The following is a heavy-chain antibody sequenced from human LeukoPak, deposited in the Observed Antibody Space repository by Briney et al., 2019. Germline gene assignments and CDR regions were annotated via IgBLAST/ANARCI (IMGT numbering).Heavy chain of an antibody. CDR2: IKQNGSEK. Sequence: PGGSLRLSCAASGFTFSSYGMTWVRQAPGKGLEWVANIKQNGSEKYYVDSVKGRFTISRDNAKNSLYLQMNSLRDEDTAVYYCARDVEAYFDYWGQGTLVTVSS. CDR3: ARDVEAYFDY. V-gene: IGHV3-7*01. CDR1: GFTFSSYG. J-gene: IGHJ4*02.